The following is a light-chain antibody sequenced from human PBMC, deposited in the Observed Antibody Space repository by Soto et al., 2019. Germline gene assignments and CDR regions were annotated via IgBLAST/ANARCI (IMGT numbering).Light chain of an antibody. V-gene: IGKV3D-15*01. CDR2: GVS. Sequence: EIVMTQSPATLSVSPGERATLSCRASQSVSTDFAWYQQKPGQAPRLLIHGVSTRADGIPVRFRGSGSETEFTLTISSLQSEDFAVYYCQQYNNRPYTFGQGTKLEIK. CDR1: QSVSTD. CDR3: QQYNNRPYT. J-gene: IGKJ2*01.